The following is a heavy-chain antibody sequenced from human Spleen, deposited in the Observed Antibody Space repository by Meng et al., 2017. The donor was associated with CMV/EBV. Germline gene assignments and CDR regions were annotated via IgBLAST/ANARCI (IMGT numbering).Heavy chain of an antibody. CDR3: TRAYDFWSGHYTGGVDF. Sequence: TFSGYAMHWVRQASGKGLEWVGRIRSKANNYATSYAASVKGRFTISRDDSENKAYLQMHSLKTEDTAVYYCTRAYDFWSGHYTGGVDFWGQGSLVTVSS. D-gene: IGHD3-3*01. CDR1: TFSGYA. J-gene: IGHJ4*02. V-gene: IGHV3-73*01. CDR2: IRSKANNYAT.